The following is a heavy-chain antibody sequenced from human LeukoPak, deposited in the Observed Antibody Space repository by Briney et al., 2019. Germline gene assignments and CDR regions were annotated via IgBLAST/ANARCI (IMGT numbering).Heavy chain of an antibody. V-gene: IGHV4-61*01. J-gene: IGHJ6*02. D-gene: IGHD5-18*01. Sequence: SETLSLTCTVSGGSVSSGSYYWSWIRQPPGKGLEWIGYIYYSGSTNYNPSPKSRVTISVDTSKNQFSLKLSSVTAADTAVYYCATNSRGYSRYYYYYGMDVWGQGTTVTVSS. CDR2: IYYSGST. CDR1: GGSVSSGSYY. CDR3: ATNSRGYSRYYYYYGMDV.